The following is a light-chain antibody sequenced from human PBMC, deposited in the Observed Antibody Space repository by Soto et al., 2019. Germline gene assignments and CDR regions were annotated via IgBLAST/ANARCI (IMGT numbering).Light chain of an antibody. J-gene: IGLJ1*01. CDR3: AAWDDSMNSRV. CDR1: SSNIGSSN. Sequence: QSVLTQSPSASGTPGQRVTISCSGSSSNIGSSNVNWYQQLPGTAPKLLIYTNNQRPSGVPDRFSGSKSGTSASLAISGPRYADEADYYCAAWDDSMNSRVSGTGPEVTVL. CDR2: TNN. V-gene: IGLV1-44*01.